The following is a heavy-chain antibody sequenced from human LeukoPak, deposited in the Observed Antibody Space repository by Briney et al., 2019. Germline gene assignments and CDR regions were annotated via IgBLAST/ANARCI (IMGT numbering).Heavy chain of an antibody. CDR1: GFTFSSYS. V-gene: IGHV3-21*01. CDR2: ISSSRSYI. J-gene: IGHJ4*02. D-gene: IGHD2-2*01. CDR3: AITPVVPAAMVDY. Sequence: PGGSLRLSCAASGFTFSSYSMNWVRQAPGKGLELVSSISSSRSYIYYADSVKGRFTVSRDNAKNSLYLQMNSLRAEDTAVYYCAITPVVPAAMVDYWGQGTLVTVSS.